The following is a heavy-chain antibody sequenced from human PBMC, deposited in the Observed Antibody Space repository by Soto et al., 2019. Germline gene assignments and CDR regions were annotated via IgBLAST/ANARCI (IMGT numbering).Heavy chain of an antibody. V-gene: IGHV1-2*02. D-gene: IGHD3-10*01. CDR2: INPNTDGT. Sequence: QVQLVQSGAEVKKPGASVKVSCKTSGYTFTNYYIHWVRQAPGQGLEWMGWINPNTDGTKFAQKFKGRVTMTGDTSITTAYRELSRLRSDDTALYFCAREVTYHGTGSYDTGFDSWGQGTLVTVSS. J-gene: IGHJ5*01. CDR1: GYTFTNYY. CDR3: AREVTYHGTGSYDTGFDS.